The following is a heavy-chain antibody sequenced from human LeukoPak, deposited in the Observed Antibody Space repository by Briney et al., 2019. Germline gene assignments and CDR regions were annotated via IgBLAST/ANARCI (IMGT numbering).Heavy chain of an antibody. CDR1: GFSFSIYW. Sequence: GGSLRLSCAASGFSFSIYWMTWVRQAPGKGLEWVATIKEDGSEKDYVDSVKGRFTISRDNAKNSLYLQLNSLRAEDTAVYYCARGNSYGPNSYFDYWGQGTLVTVSS. D-gene: IGHD5-18*01. CDR2: IKEDGSEK. CDR3: ARGNSYGPNSYFDY. J-gene: IGHJ4*02. V-gene: IGHV3-7*02.